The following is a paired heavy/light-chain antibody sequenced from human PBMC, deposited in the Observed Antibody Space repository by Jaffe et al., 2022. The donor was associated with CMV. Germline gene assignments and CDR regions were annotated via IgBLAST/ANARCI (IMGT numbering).Heavy chain of an antibody. CDR3: ARLGGNISKWFDP. D-gene: IGHD1-26*01. CDR2: IYYSGRT. Sequence: QLHLQESGPGLVKPSETLSLTCTVSGGSITNISYYWGWVRQPPGKGLEWIGSIYYSGRTYYNPSLKSRVTISVDTAENKFSLKLTSVTAADTAVYYCARLGGNISKWFDPWGQGTLVTVSS. CDR1: GGSITNISYY. V-gene: IGHV4-39*01. J-gene: IGHJ5*02.
Light chain of an antibody. V-gene: IGKV3-20*01. Sequence: ILLTQSPGTLSLSPGERVTFSCRASQSVSSGFLAWYQQKPGQAPRLLIYDTFTRATGIPDRFSSSGSGTDFTLTIARLEPEDVAVYYCQQYGSSWITFGQGTRLEI. CDR1: QSVSSGF. CDR3: QQYGSSWIT. CDR2: DTF. J-gene: IGKJ5*01.